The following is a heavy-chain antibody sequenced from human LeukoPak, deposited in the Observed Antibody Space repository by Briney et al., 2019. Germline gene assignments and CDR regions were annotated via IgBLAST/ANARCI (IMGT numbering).Heavy chain of an antibody. CDR2: FDPEDGET. J-gene: IGHJ4*02. D-gene: IGHD1-26*01. Sequence: GASVKVSCKVSGYTLTELSMHWVRQAPGKGLEWMGGFDPEDGETIYAQKFQGRVTMTEDTSTDTAYMELSSLRSEGTAVYYCATVTSGSYYSGSRFDYWGQGTLVTVSS. CDR3: ATVTSGSYYSGSRFDY. CDR1: GYTLTELS. V-gene: IGHV1-24*01.